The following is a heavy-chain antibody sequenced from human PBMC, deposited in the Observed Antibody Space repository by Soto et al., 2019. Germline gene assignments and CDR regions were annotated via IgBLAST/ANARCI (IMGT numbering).Heavy chain of an antibody. CDR1: GFTFSSYA. J-gene: IGHJ4*02. CDR3: LRDEPYSRGPPFAF. V-gene: IGHV3-30*04. Sequence: QVQLVESGGGLVQPGRSLRLSCAASGFTFSSYAMHWVRQAPGKGLEWVADISDDGKNKYYADSVKGQFTISRDNSKNTMHLSMNSPRAAGTVVDYCLRDEPYSRGPPFAFSGQRTLVTVSS. D-gene: IGHD6-13*01. CDR2: ISDDGKNK.